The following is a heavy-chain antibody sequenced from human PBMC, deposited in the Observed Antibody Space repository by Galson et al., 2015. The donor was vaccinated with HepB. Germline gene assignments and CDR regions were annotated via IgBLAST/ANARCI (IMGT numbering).Heavy chain of an antibody. J-gene: IGHJ4*02. V-gene: IGHV3-21*01. CDR1: GFTFKTYS. CDR2: ISRKSNYI. Sequence: SLRLSCAGSGFTFKTYSMNWVRQAPGKGLEWVSSISRKSNYIYYADSVKGRFTISRDNAKNSLFLHMNSLRAEDTAVYFCARPPVGDPDSGTPLYYFDSWGQGTLVIVSS. CDR3: ARPPVGDPDSGTPLYYFDS. D-gene: IGHD3-10*01.